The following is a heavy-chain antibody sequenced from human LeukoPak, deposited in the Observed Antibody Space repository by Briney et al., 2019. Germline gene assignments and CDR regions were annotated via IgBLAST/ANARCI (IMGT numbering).Heavy chain of an antibody. CDR1: AVSFSGYY. CDR2: INHSGST. J-gene: IGHJ4*02. V-gene: IGHV4-34*01. Sequence: SETLSLTCAVYAVSFSGYYWSWLRQPPGKGLEWIGEINHSGSTNYNTSLKSRVTISLDTSKSQFSLKVRYVTAADTAVYYCARGLNDSWTGENYWGQGTLVTVSS. CDR3: ARGLNDSWTGENY. D-gene: IGHD3-3*01.